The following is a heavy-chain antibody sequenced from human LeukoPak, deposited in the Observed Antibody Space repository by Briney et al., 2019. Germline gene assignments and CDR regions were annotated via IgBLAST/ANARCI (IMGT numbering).Heavy chain of an antibody. J-gene: IGHJ4*02. D-gene: IGHD1-14*01. CDR2: INHNGDT. CDR3: ARGTNLDY. Sequence: SETLSLTCTVSHYSINSGYYWGWIRQPPGKGLEWIGEINHNGDTNYNPSLKSRVTISVDTSKNQFSLKLNSVTAADTAVYYCARGTNLDYWGQGTLVTVSS. V-gene: IGHV4-38-2*02. CDR1: HYSINSGYY.